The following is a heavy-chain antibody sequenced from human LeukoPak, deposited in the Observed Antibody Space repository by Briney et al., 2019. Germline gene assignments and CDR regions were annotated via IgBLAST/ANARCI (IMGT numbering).Heavy chain of an antibody. V-gene: IGHV1-18*01. Sequence: EASVKVSCKASGYTFTSYGISWVRQAPGQGLEWMGWISAYNGNTNYAQKLQGRVTMTTDTSTSTAYMELRSLRSDDTAVYYCARRPAYYYDSSGYCFDYWGQGTLVTVSS. CDR3: ARRPAYYYDSSGYCFDY. J-gene: IGHJ4*02. CDR2: ISAYNGNT. CDR1: GYTFTSYG. D-gene: IGHD3-22*01.